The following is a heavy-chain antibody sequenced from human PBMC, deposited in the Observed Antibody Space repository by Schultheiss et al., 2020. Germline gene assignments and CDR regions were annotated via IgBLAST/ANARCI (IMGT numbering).Heavy chain of an antibody. CDR1: GGSISSSSYY. J-gene: IGHJ4*02. CDR2: IYYSGST. D-gene: IGHD2-15*01. CDR3: ARSDRWRGRPFDY. V-gene: IGHV4-39*07. Sequence: SETLSLTCTVSGGSISSSSYYWGWIRQPPGKGLEWIGSIYYSGSTYYNPSLKSRVTISVDTSKNQFSLKLSSVTAADTAVYYCARSDRWRGRPFDYWGQGALVTVSS.